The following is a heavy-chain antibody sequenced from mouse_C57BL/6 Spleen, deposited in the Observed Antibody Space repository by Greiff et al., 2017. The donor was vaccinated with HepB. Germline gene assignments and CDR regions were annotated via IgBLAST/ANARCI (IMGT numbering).Heavy chain of an antibody. Sequence: VQLVESGAELVKPGASVKISCKASGYAFSSYWMNWVKQRPGKGLEWIGQIYPGDGDTNYNGKFKGKATLTADKSSSTAYMQLSSLTSEDSAVYFCARNWDLAWFAYWGQGTLVTVSA. CDR1: GYAFSSYW. CDR2: IYPGDGDT. V-gene: IGHV1-80*01. CDR3: ARNWDLAWFAY. J-gene: IGHJ3*01. D-gene: IGHD4-1*01.